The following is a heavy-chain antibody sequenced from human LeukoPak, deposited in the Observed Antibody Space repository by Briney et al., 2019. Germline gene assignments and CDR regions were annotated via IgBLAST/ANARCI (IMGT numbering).Heavy chain of an antibody. D-gene: IGHD6-13*01. J-gene: IGHJ4*02. CDR2: IIPIFGTA. CDR1: GGTFSSYA. V-gene: IGHV1-69*13. Sequence: VASVKVSCKASGGTFSSYAISWVRQAPGQGLEWMGGIIPIFGTANYAQKFQGRVTITADESTSTAYMEPSSLRSEDTAVYYCARNGAKYSSSWYYSDYWGQGTLVTVSS. CDR3: ARNGAKYSSSWYYSDY.